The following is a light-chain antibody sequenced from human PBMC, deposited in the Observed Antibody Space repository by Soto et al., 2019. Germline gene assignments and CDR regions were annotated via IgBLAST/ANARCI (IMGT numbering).Light chain of an antibody. CDR2: EVN. CDR3: SSSAGTNSFVL. CDR1: SSDIGGYNS. V-gene: IGLV2-8*01. Sequence: QSALTQPPSASGSPGQSVTISCTGTSSDIGGYNSVSWYQQHPGKAPKLMIYEVNKRPLGVPERFSGSKSGNTASLTVSGLQADDEADYYCSSSAGTNSFVLFGGGTKLTV. J-gene: IGLJ3*02.